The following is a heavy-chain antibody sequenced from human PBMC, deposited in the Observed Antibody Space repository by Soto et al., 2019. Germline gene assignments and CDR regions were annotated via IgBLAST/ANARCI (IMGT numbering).Heavy chain of an antibody. CDR3: ATSNAILTTNDDAFDI. J-gene: IGHJ3*02. CDR2: IDHGGST. Sequence: SETLSRTCAVDGGAFSCCYWSGIRHPPGKGLEWIGEIDHGGSTNYNPSLKRRVTISVDTSKNQFSLKLSSVTAEDTAVYYCATSNAILTTNDDAFDIWGKGTMVTVSS. D-gene: IGHD1-1*01. CDR1: GGAFSCCY. V-gene: IGHV4-34*01.